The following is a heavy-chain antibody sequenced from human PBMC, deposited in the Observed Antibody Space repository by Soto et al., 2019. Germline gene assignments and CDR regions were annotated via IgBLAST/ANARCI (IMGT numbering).Heavy chain of an antibody. V-gene: IGHV3-9*01. CDR2: ISWNSGSI. Sequence: EVQLVESGGGLVQPGRSLRLSCAASGFTFDDYAMHWVRQAPGKGLEWVSGISWNSGSIGYADSVKGRFTISRDNAKNSLYLQMNSLRAEYTALYYCAQGRMITFGGADAFDIWGQGTMVTDSS. D-gene: IGHD3-16*01. J-gene: IGHJ3*02. CDR3: AQGRMITFGGADAFDI. CDR1: GFTFDDYA.